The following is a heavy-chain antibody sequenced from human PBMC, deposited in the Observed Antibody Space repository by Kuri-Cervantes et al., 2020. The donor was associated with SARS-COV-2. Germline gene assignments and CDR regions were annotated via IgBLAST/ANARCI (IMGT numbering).Heavy chain of an antibody. Sequence: LSLTCAASGFTFSSYAMSWVRQAPGKGLEWVSAISGSGGSTYYADSVKGRFTISRDNSKNTLYLQMNSLRAEDTAVYYCARSSVPAEFDYWGQGTLVTVSS. V-gene: IGHV3-23*01. J-gene: IGHJ4*02. CDR3: ARSSVPAEFDY. CDR1: GFTFSSYA. CDR2: ISGSGGST. D-gene: IGHD2-2*01.